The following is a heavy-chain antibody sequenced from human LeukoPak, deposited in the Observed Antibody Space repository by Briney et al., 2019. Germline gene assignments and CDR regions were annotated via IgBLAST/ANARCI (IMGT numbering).Heavy chain of an antibody. Sequence: GGSLRLSSAASGITFGSYAMHWVRQAPGKGLEWVSAISYDGSDEFYADPVKGRFTVSRDNSKSTLYLQMNSLRPEDTAVYYCARDRSYSFFDYWGQGTLVTVSS. J-gene: IGHJ4*02. V-gene: IGHV3-30*04. CDR3: ARDRSYSFFDY. CDR2: ISYDGSDE. CDR1: GITFGSYA. D-gene: IGHD2-21*01.